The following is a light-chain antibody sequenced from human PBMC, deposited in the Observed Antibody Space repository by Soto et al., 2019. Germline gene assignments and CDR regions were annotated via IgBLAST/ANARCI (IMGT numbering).Light chain of an antibody. CDR2: EVT. J-gene: IGLJ2*01. V-gene: IGLV2-14*01. CDR1: SSDVGGYNY. CDR3: SSYTSSNTLI. Sequence: QSVLIQPASVSGSRGQSITISCTGASSDVGGYNYVSWYQQFPGRAPKVMIYEVTNRPSGVSNRFSGSKSGNTASLTISGLQAEDEADYCCSSYTSSNTLIFGGGTKVTVL.